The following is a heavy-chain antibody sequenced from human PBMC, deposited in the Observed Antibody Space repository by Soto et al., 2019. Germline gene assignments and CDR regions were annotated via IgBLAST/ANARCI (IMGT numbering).Heavy chain of an antibody. CDR1: GFSFTGYY. Sequence: ALVKLSCKASGFSFTGYYIHWLRQAPGQGLEWMGWINAHSGGTEYAQKSQGRVTLTRDTSIATAYLTLTSLTSDDTALYYCAKDLTRQLAYWLDPWCQGTQVTVS. CDR2: INAHSGGT. V-gene: IGHV1-2*02. D-gene: IGHD6-6*01. J-gene: IGHJ5*02. CDR3: AKDLTRQLAYWLDP.